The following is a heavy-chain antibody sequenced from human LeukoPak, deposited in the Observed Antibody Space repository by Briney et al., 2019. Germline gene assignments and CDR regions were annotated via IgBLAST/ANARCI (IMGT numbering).Heavy chain of an antibody. D-gene: IGHD5-12*01. Sequence: PGGSLRLSCAASGFTFSSYWMHWVRQAPGKGLVWVSRINSDGSSTSYADSVKGRFTISRDNAKNTLYLQMNSLRAEDTAVYYCSRVENSGYVTSYYYMDVWGKGTTVTVSS. V-gene: IGHV3-74*01. CDR3: SRVENSGYVTSYYYMDV. J-gene: IGHJ6*03. CDR1: GFTFSSYW. CDR2: INSDGSST.